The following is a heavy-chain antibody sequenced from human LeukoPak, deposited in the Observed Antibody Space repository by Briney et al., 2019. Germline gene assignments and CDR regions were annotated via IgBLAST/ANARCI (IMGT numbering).Heavy chain of an antibody. D-gene: IGHD1-26*01. CDR2: IYHSGST. CDR3: ARETSTTEGYYYYYMDV. V-gene: IGHV4-38-2*02. Sequence: SETLSLTCTVSGYSISSGYYWGWIRQPPGKGLEWIGSIYHSGSTYYNPSLKSRVTISVDTPKNQFSLKLSSVTAADTAVCYCARETSTTEGYYYYYMDVWGKGTTVTVSS. J-gene: IGHJ6*03. CDR1: GYSISSGYY.